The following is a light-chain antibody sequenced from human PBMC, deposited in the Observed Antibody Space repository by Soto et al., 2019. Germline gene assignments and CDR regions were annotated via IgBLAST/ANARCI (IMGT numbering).Light chain of an antibody. V-gene: IGKV3-20*01. CDR2: GAS. CDR1: QSVGTY. Sequence: EIVLTQSPGTLSLSPGERATLSCRASQSVGTYLAWYQQKPGQAPRLLIYGASSRATGIPDRFSGSGSGTDVTLTISRLEPEDFAVYYCQQYNNWPWTFGQGTKVDIK. CDR3: QQYNNWPWT. J-gene: IGKJ1*01.